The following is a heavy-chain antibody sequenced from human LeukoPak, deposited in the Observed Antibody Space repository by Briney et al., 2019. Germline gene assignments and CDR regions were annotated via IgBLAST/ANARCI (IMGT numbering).Heavy chain of an antibody. Sequence: GGSLRLSCAASGFTFSSYAMSWVRQAPGKGLEWVSATSGSGGSTYYADSVKGRFTISRDNSKNTLYLQMNSLRAEDTAVYYCASGDYGDYVNNYWGQGTLVTVSS. CDR1: GFTFSSYA. J-gene: IGHJ4*02. V-gene: IGHV3-23*01. D-gene: IGHD4-17*01. CDR3: ASGDYGDYVNNY. CDR2: TSGSGGST.